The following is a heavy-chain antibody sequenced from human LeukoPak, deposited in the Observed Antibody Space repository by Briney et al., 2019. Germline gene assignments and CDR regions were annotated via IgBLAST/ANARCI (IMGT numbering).Heavy chain of an antibody. CDR1: GGSISSSSYY. J-gene: IGHJ4*02. V-gene: IGHV4-39*07. Sequence: SETLSLTCTVSGGSISSSSYYWGWIRQPPGKGLEWIGSIYYSGSTYYNPSLKSRVTISVDTSKNQFSLKLSSVTAADTAVYYCARAVVGPLMVNYFDYWGQGTLVTVSS. CDR2: IYYSGST. CDR3: ARAVVGPLMVNYFDY. D-gene: IGHD2-8*01.